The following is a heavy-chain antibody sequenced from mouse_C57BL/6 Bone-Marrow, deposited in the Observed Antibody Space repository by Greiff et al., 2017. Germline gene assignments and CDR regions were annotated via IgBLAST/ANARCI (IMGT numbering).Heavy chain of an antibody. Sequence: QVQLQQPGAELVMPGASVKLSCKASGYTFTSYWMHWVKQRPGQGLEWIGEIDPYDSYTNYNQKFKGKSTLTVDKSSSTAYMQLSSLTSEDSAVYYCARSIGVGAMDDWGQGTSVTVSS. CDR2: IDPYDSYT. V-gene: IGHV1-69*01. J-gene: IGHJ4*01. CDR1: GYTFTSYW. CDR3: ARSIGVGAMDD.